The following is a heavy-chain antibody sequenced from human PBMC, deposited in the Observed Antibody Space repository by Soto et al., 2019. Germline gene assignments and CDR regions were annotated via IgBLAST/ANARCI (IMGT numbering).Heavy chain of an antibody. J-gene: IGHJ4*02. CDR2: INHSGST. V-gene: IGHV4-34*01. Sequence: QVQLQQWGAGLLKPSEPLSLTCAVYGGSFSGHFWSWIRQPPGKGLEWIGEINHSGSTNFNPSLKSRVTISVDTSQHQFSLKVNSLPATDTAVYSCARGISLLVEVQRDAPDKYYFDSWGQGTVVTVSS. D-gene: IGHD2-21*01. CDR1: GGSFSGHF. CDR3: ARGISLLVEVQRDAPDKYYFDS.